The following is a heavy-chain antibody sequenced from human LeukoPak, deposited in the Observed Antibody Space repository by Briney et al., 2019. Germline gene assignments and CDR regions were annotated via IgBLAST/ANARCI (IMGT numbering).Heavy chain of an antibody. CDR3: ARRRVRGYYFDY. CDR2: IYYSGST. V-gene: IGHV4-39*01. Sequence: PSETLSLTCTVSGGSICSSSYYWGWIRQPPGKGLEWIGSIYYSGSTYYNPSLKSRVTISVDTSKNQFSLKLSSVTAADTAVYYCARRRVRGYYFDYWGQGTLVTVSS. CDR1: GGSICSSSYY. J-gene: IGHJ4*02. D-gene: IGHD3-10*01.